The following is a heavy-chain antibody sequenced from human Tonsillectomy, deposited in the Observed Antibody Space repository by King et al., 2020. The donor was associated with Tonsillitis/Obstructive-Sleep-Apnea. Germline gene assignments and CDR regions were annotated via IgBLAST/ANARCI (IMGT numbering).Heavy chain of an antibody. D-gene: IGHD4-17*01. CDR2: IYYSGST. J-gene: IGHJ5*02. CDR3: ASTVTTSTTHWFDP. V-gene: IGHV4-59*01. CDR1: GGSISSYY. Sequence: VQLQESGPGLVKPSETLSLTCTVSGGSISSYYWSWIRQPPGKGLEWIGYIYYSGSTNYNPSLKSRVTISVDTSKNQFSLKLSSVTAADTAVYYCASTVTTSTTHWFDPWGQGTLVTVSS.